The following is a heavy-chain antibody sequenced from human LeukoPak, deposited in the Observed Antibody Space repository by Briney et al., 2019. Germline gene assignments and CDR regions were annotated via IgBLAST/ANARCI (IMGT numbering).Heavy chain of an antibody. J-gene: IGHJ5*02. Sequence: APVKVSCKASGYTFTGYYMHWVRQAPGQGLEWMGWINPNSGGTNYAQKFQGRVTMTRDTSISTAYMELSRLRSDDTAVYYCAREFVLTGYYNENWFDPWGQGTLVTVSS. CDR2: INPNSGGT. CDR3: AREFVLTGYYNENWFDP. D-gene: IGHD3-9*01. CDR1: GYTFTGYY. V-gene: IGHV1-2*02.